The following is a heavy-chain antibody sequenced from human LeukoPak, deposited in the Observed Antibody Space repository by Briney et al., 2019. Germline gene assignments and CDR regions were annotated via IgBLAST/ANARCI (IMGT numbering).Heavy chain of an antibody. D-gene: IGHD5-12*01. CDR1: GFTFSDYT. CDR3: ARASGYSGYDPFDY. CDR2: IYSGGDT. Sequence: PGGSLRLSCAASGFTFSDYTMSWVRQAPGKGLEWVSVIYSGGDTYYADSVKGRFTISRDNSKNTLYLQMNTLRAEDTAVYYCARASGYSGYDPFDYWGQGTLVTVSS. J-gene: IGHJ4*02. V-gene: IGHV3-53*01.